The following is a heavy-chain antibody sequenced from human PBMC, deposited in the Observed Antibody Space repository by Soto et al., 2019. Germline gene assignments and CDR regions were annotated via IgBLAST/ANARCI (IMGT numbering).Heavy chain of an antibody. CDR1: GGTFSSYA. V-gene: IGHV1-69*13. D-gene: IGHD6-19*01. CDR2: IIPIFGTA. Sequence: ASVKVSCKASGGTFSSYAISWVRQAPGQGLEWMGGIIPIFGTANYAQKFQGRVTITADESTSTAYMELSSLRSEDTAVYYCAREGGSYEGYSSGWAWNWGQGTLVTVYS. J-gene: IGHJ4*02. CDR3: AREGGSYEGYSSGWAWN.